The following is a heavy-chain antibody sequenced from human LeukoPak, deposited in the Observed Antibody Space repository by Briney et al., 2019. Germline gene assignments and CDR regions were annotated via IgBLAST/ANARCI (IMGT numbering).Heavy chain of an antibody. CDR2: INQDGSEK. Sequence: QPGGSLRLSCAASGFTFSTYWMSWVRQAPGKGPEWVANINQDGSEKFYADFVQGRFSISRDNAESTLYLQMNSLRAEDTAVYFCARQYGNYYFDSSGYNDYWGQGSLATVSS. V-gene: IGHV3-7*05. CDR3: ARQYGNYYFDSSGYNDY. D-gene: IGHD3-22*01. CDR1: GFTFSTYW. J-gene: IGHJ4*02.